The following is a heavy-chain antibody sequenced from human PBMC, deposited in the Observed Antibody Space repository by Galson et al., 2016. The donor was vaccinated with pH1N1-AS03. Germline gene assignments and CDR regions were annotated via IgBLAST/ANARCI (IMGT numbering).Heavy chain of an antibody. J-gene: IGHJ6*02. D-gene: IGHD6-13*01. Sequence: SLRLSCAASGFSLSDYYMTWIRQAPGKGLEWVAYISFTSDYRHYADSVKGRFTISTDNAKDSLSLQMDSLRVEDTAVYYCARARGCEDAWYQDVWGQGTTVTVSS. V-gene: IGHV3-11*03. CDR2: ISFTSDYR. CDR3: ARARGCEDAWYQDV. CDR1: GFSLSDYY.